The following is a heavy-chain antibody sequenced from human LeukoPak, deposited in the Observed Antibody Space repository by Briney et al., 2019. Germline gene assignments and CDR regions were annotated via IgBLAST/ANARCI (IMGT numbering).Heavy chain of an antibody. J-gene: IGHJ5*02. Sequence: PSETLSLTCTVSGGSINGYYWSWIRQSPGKGLEWIGYIYYTGNTNYNPSLKSRVSISLDTSKNQFTLNLSSVSAADAAIYYCAGLHFAAAEEFDPWGQGILDTVSS. V-gene: IGHV4-59*08. CDR3: AGLHFAAAEEFDP. D-gene: IGHD6-13*01. CDR2: IYYTGNT. CDR1: GGSINGYY.